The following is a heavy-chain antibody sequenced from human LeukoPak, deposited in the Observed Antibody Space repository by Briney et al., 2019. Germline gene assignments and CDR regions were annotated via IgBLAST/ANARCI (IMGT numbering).Heavy chain of an antibody. CDR1: GCTFSSYA. CDR2: IIPIFGTA. J-gene: IGHJ6*03. V-gene: IGHV1-69*13. Sequence: SVKVSCKASGCTFSSYAISWVRQAPGQGLEWMGGIIPIFGTANYAQKFQGRVTITADESTSTAYMELSSLRSEDTAVYYCARDGIAARPHYYYYYMDVWGKGTTVTVSS. CDR3: ARDGIAARPHYYYYYMDV. D-gene: IGHD6-6*01.